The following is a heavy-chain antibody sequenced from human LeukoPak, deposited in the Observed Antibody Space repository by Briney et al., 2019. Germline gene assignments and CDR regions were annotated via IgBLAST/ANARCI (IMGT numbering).Heavy chain of an antibody. CDR2: IYYSGST. Sequence: SETLSLTCTVSGGSISSSSYYWGWIRQPPGKGLEWIGSIYYSGSTYYNPSLKSRVTISVDTSKNQFSLKLSSVTAADTAVYYCARGGRGAFDIWGQGTMVTVSS. CDR3: ARGGRGAFDI. CDR1: GGSISSSSYY. D-gene: IGHD3-16*01. V-gene: IGHV4-39*07. J-gene: IGHJ3*02.